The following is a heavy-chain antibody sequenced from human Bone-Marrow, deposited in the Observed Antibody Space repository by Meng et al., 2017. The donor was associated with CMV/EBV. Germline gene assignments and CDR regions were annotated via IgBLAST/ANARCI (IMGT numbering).Heavy chain of an antibody. CDR2: ISAYNGNT. V-gene: IGHV1-18*01. CDR1: GYTFTSYG. Sequence: VQQVQAGAEVQEPGASVKVSCKASGYTFTSYGISWVRQAPGQGLEWMGWISAYNGNTNYAQKLQGRVTMTTDTSTSTAYMELRSLRSDDTAVYYCARKGKYSTDGWFDPWGQGTLVTVSS. CDR3: ARKGKYSTDGWFDP. D-gene: IGHD6-6*01. J-gene: IGHJ5*02.